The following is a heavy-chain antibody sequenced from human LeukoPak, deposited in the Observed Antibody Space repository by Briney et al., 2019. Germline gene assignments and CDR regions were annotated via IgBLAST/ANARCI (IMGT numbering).Heavy chain of an antibody. D-gene: IGHD3-22*01. CDR2: INPSGGST. J-gene: IGHJ6*02. CDR1: GYTFSSYY. Sequence: ASVKVSCKASGYTFSSYYVHWVRQAPGQGLEWMGIINPSGGSTSYAQKFQGRVTMTRDTSTSTVYMELSSLRSGDTAVYYCARDNPGSSGLDVWGQGTTVTVSS. CDR3: ARDNPGSSGLDV. V-gene: IGHV1-46*01.